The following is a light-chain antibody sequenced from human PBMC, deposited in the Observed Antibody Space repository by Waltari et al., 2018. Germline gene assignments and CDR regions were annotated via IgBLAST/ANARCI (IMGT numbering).Light chain of an antibody. CDR2: WAS. Sequence: DIVMTQSPDSLAVSLGERATINCKYSHTVLYSSNNKNFLAWYQQKAGQPPKLLINWASTREFGVPDRFSGSGSGTDFTLTISSLQAEDVAVYYCQQYYRTPPTFGQGTKLEIK. CDR3: QQYYRTPPT. J-gene: IGKJ2*01. CDR1: HTVLYSSNNKNF. V-gene: IGKV4-1*01.